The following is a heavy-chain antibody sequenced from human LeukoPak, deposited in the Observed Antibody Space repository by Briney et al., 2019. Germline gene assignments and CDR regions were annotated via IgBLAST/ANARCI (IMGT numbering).Heavy chain of an antibody. CDR2: ISGSSSYI. V-gene: IGHV3-21*01. D-gene: IGHD3-16*02. J-gene: IGHJ3*02. CDR3: ARVSAGVIGMKDVFDI. CDR1: GFTFSYYS. Sequence: KPGGSLRLSCAVSGFTFSYYSMNWVRQAPGKGLEWVSSISGSSSYIYYADSVKGRFTISRHNAKNSLYLQMNSLRAEDTAVYYCARVSAGVIGMKDVFDIWGQGTMVTVSS.